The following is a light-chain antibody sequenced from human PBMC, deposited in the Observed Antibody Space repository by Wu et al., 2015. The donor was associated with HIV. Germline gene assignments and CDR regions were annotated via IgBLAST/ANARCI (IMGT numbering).Light chain of an antibody. V-gene: IGKV3-20*01. CDR2: DAS. Sequence: EIVLTQSPATLSLSPGERATLSCRASQSVASNYLAWFQQKPGQAPRLLIYDASYRATGIPARFSGSGSETDFTLTISRLEPEDFAVYYCHHYGTSPQMFGQGTKVEIK. CDR3: HHYGTSPQM. J-gene: IGKJ1*01. CDR1: QSVASNY.